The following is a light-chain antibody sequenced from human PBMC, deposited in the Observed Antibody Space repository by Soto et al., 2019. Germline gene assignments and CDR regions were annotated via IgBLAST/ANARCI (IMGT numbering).Light chain of an antibody. CDR2: DVK. J-gene: IGLJ1*01. Sequence: QSVLTQPGSVSGSPGQSVTISCTGTSSDVGVYNYATWYQQYPGKAPKVMIYDVKTRPSGVPDRFSGSKSGNTASLTISGLQAEDEADYYCCSYAGDYTFVFGTGTKLTVL. V-gene: IGLV2-11*01. CDR3: CSYAGDYTFV. CDR1: SSDVGVYNY.